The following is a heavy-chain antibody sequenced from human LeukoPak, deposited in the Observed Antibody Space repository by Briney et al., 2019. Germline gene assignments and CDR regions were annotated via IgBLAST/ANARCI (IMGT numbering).Heavy chain of an antibody. Sequence: GGSLRLSCAASGFSFSNYAMSWVRQAPGKGLEWVSATSGSGIYTYYADSVKGRFTISRDNSKNTLYLQMNSLRAEDTAVYYCAKDLERRPIVVVPAATPFDYWGQGTLVTVSS. CDR1: GFSFSNYA. CDR3: AKDLERRPIVVVPAATPFDY. J-gene: IGHJ4*02. V-gene: IGHV3-23*01. D-gene: IGHD2-2*01. CDR2: TSGSGIYT.